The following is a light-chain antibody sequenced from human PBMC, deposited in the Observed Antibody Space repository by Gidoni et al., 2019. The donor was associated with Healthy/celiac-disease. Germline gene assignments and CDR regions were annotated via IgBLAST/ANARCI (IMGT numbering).Light chain of an antibody. J-gene: IGKJ4*01. V-gene: IGKV1-33*01. CDR3: QQYDNLPWT. Sequence: DIQMTQSPSSLSASVGDRVTITCQASQYISNYLNWYQQKPGKAPKLLIYDASNLETGVPSRFSGSGSGTDFTFTISSLQPEDIATYYCQQYDNLPWTFXGXTKVEIK. CDR2: DAS. CDR1: QYISNY.